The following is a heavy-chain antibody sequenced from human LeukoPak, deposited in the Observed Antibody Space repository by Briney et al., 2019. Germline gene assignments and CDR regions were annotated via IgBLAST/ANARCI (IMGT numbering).Heavy chain of an antibody. CDR1: GGAFSSYA. V-gene: IGHV1-69*01. CDR2: IIPIFGTA. D-gene: IGHD5-24*01. J-gene: IGHJ4*02. Sequence: SVKVSCKASGGAFSSYAISWVRQAPGQGLEWMGGIIPIFGTANYAQKFQGRVTITADESTSTAYMELSSLRSEDTAVYYCASGRDGYRRFDYWGQGTLVTVSS. CDR3: ASGRDGYRRFDY.